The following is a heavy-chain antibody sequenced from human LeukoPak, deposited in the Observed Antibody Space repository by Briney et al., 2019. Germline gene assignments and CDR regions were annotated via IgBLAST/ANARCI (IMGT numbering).Heavy chain of an antibody. CDR1: GGSISSGDYY. J-gene: IGHJ6*04. Sequence: SETLSLTCTVSGGSISSGDYYWSWIRQPPGKGLEWLGYIYYSGSNYYNPSLKSRVTISVDTSKNQFSLKLSSVTAADTAVYYCARVVVRGVNYYYGMDVWGKGTTVTVSS. D-gene: IGHD3-10*01. CDR2: IYYSGSN. V-gene: IGHV4-30-4*01. CDR3: ARVVVRGVNYYYGMDV.